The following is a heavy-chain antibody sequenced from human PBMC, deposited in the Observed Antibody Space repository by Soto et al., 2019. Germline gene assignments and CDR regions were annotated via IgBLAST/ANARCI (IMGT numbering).Heavy chain of an antibody. J-gene: IGHJ6*02. CDR3: AREVTYGDFDYYYGMDV. Sequence: EVQLVESGGGLVKPGGSLRLSCAASGFTFSSYSMNWVRQAPGKGLEWVSSISSSSSYIYYADSVKGRFTISRDNAKNSLYLQMNSLRAEDTAVYYCAREVTYGDFDYYYGMDVWGQGTTVTVSS. D-gene: IGHD4-17*01. CDR1: GFTFSSYS. V-gene: IGHV3-21*01. CDR2: ISSSSSYI.